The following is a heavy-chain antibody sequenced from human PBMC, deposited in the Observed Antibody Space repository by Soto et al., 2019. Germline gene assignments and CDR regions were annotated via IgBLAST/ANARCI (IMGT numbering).Heavy chain of an antibody. CDR2: IIPILGIA. CDR1: GGTFSSYT. D-gene: IGHD5-12*01. Sequence: QVQLVQSGAEVKKPGSSVKVSCKASGGTFSSYTISWVRQAPGQGLEWMGRIIPILGIANYAQKFQGRVTITADKSTSTAYMELSSLRSEDTAVYYCASQGRDGYHFPFDYWGQGTLVTVSS. J-gene: IGHJ4*02. V-gene: IGHV1-69*02. CDR3: ASQGRDGYHFPFDY.